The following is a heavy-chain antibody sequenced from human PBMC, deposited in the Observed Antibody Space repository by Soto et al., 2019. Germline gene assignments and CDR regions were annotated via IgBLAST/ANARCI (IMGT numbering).Heavy chain of an antibody. CDR3: ARSSGTDRHFNY. CDR2: IIPMFDTP. D-gene: IGHD2-2*01. CDR1: GGTFSSDS. Sequence: QVQLVQSGAEVKKPGSSVKVSCKASGGTFSSDSFSWVRQAPGQGLEWMGGIIPMFDTPIYAQKFQDRVTITADESSSTAYMQLSSLRSGVTTLYYRARSSGTDRHFNYWGQGSLVTVSS. V-gene: IGHV1-69*12. J-gene: IGHJ4*02.